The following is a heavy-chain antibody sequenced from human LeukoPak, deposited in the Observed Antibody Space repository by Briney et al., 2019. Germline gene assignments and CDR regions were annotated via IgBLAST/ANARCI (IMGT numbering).Heavy chain of an antibody. CDR1: GFTFDDYA. Sequence: GGSLRLSCAASGFTFDDYAMHSVRQAPGKGLAGVSGISWNSGSIGYADSVKGRFTISRDNAKNSLYLQMNSLRAEDTALYYCAKDLNDSSGYYYRGAFDIWGQGTMVTVSS. CDR2: ISWNSGSI. V-gene: IGHV3-9*01. D-gene: IGHD3-22*01. CDR3: AKDLNDSSGYYYRGAFDI. J-gene: IGHJ3*02.